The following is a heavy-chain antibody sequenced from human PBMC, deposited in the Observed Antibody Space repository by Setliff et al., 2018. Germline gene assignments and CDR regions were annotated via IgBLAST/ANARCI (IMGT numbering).Heavy chain of an antibody. V-gene: IGHV4-59*11. CDR2: IYYSGST. Sequence: LSLTCTVSGGSISSHYWSWIRQPPGKGLEWIGYIYYSGSTNYNPSLKSRVTISVDTSKNQFSLKLSSVTAADTAVYFCATGDFYYYMVVWGKGTTVTVSS. CDR3: ATGDFYYYMVV. J-gene: IGHJ6*03. CDR1: GGSISSHY.